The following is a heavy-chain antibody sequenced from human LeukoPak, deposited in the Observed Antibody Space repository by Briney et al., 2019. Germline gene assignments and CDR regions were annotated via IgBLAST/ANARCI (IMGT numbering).Heavy chain of an antibody. D-gene: IGHD3/OR15-3a*01. Sequence: TASETLSLTCTVSGVSISSSNSYWGWIRQPPGKGLEWIGSIYYSGNTYYNASLKSQVSISIDTSKNQFSLRLTSVTAADTAVYYCARQTGSGLFILPGGQGTLVTVSP. CDR3: ARQTGSGLFILP. CDR2: IYYSGNT. J-gene: IGHJ4*02. CDR1: GVSISSSNSY. V-gene: IGHV4-39*01.